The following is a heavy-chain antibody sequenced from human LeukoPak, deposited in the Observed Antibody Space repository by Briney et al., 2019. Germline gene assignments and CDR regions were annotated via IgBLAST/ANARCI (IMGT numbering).Heavy chain of an antibody. CDR1: GFTFSAYA. CDR3: ARDLYYYGSGNYVPGLPDY. V-gene: IGHV3-48*03. J-gene: IGHJ4*02. CDR2: ICSRGSTK. Sequence: PGGSLRLSCAVSGFTFSAYAMSWVRQAPGKGLEWVSYICSRGSTKYYADSVKGRFTISRDNAENSLYLQMNGLRAEDTAVYYCARDLYYYGSGNYVPGLPDYWGQGTLVTVSS. D-gene: IGHD3-10*01.